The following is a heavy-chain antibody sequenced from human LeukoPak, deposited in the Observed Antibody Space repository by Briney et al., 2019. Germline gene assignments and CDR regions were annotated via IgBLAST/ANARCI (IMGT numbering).Heavy chain of an antibody. J-gene: IGHJ2*01. CDR1: GFTFSSYA. V-gene: IGHV3-48*04. CDR2: IRSSGSTI. Sequence: GGSLRLSCAASGFTFSSYAMSWVRQAPGKGLEWVSYIRSSGSTIYYADSVKGRFTISRDNAKNSLYLQMNSLRAEDTGVYYCARLLGWYFDLWGRGTLVTVSS. CDR3: ARLLGWYFDL.